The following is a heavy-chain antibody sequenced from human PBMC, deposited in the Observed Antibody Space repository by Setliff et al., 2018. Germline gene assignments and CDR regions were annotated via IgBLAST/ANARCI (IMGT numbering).Heavy chain of an antibody. J-gene: IGHJ6*02. Sequence: ASVKVSCKASGYTFSSSGIGWVRLAPGQGLEWMGWISGHNGKTMYAQKFQDRVVMTTDTDTGTAYMELRSLRFDDSAIYYCAKEPAVSLTEAVRRSYYDYALDVWGQGTTVTVS. CDR3: AKEPAVSLTEAVRRSYYDYALDV. CDR1: GYTFSSSG. V-gene: IGHV1-18*01. D-gene: IGHD3-10*01. CDR2: ISGHNGKT.